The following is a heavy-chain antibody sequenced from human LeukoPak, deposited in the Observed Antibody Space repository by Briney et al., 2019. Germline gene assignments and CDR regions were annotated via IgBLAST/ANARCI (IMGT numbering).Heavy chain of an antibody. CDR1: GDSISIRGYY. V-gene: IGHV4-31*03. Sequence: PSETLSLTCTVSGDSISIRGYYWIWIRQHPGKGLDWIGYIYYTGSTYYNPSLKSRVTIAVDTSKNQFSLQLSSVTAADTAVYYCARYLDSTGYLDYWGQGTLVTVSS. J-gene: IGHJ4*02. D-gene: IGHD3-22*01. CDR2: IYYTGST. CDR3: ARYLDSTGYLDY.